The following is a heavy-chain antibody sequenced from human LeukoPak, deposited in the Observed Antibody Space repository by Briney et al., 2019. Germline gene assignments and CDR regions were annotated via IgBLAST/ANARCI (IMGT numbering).Heavy chain of an antibody. CDR3: ARDRGFIGVFYNGIDV. Sequence: PGGSLRLSCAASGFTFSTHRMHWVRQAPGKGLEWVSSISGTSTYIHYAHSVRGRFTISRDNAKNSLYLQMNSLRAEDTAVYYCARDRGFIGVFYNGIDVWGQGTTVTVSS. D-gene: IGHD3-10*01. CDR2: ISGTSTYI. CDR1: GFTFSTHR. V-gene: IGHV3-21*01. J-gene: IGHJ6*02.